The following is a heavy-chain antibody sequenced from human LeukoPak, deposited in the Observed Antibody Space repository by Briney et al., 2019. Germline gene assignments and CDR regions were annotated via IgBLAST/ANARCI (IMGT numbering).Heavy chain of an antibody. V-gene: IGHV3-21*01. J-gene: IGHJ6*02. D-gene: IGHD2-15*01. CDR1: GFTFSSYS. CDR3: ARDFCSGGSCYSIFRYYGMDV. Sequence: PGGSLRLSCAASGFTFSSYSMNWVRQAPGKGLEWVSSISSSSSYIYYADSVKSRFTISRDNAKNSLYLQMNSLRAEDTAVYYCARDFCSGGSCYSIFRYYGMDVWGQGTTVTVSS. CDR2: ISSSSSYI.